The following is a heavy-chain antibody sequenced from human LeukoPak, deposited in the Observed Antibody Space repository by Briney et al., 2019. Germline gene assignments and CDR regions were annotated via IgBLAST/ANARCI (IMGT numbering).Heavy chain of an antibody. CDR3: ARVEAWSGYPNPLN. CDR1: GYAFTSYG. J-gene: IGHJ4*02. CDR2: ISAYNGNT. D-gene: IGHD3-3*01. Sequence: GGSVKVSCKASGYAFTSYGISWVRQAPGQGLEWMGWISAYNGNTNYAQKLQGRVTMTTDTSTSTAYMELRSLRSDDTAVYYCARVEAWSGYPNPLNWGQGTLVTVSS. V-gene: IGHV1-18*01.